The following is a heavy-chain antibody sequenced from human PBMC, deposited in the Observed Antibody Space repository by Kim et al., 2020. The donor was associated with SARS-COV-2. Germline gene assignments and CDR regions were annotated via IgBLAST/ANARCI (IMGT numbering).Heavy chain of an antibody. CDR3: ARSEVYCRGGSCYFNWFDP. Sequence: SETLSLTCTVSGDSISSYYWSWIRQPPGKGLEWIGYIYYSGSTNYNPSLKSRVTISVDTSKNQFSLKLSSVTAADTAVYYCARSEVYCRGGSCYFNWFDPWGQGTLVTVSS. J-gene: IGHJ5*02. CDR2: IYYSGST. D-gene: IGHD2-15*01. V-gene: IGHV4-59*13. CDR1: GDSISSYY.